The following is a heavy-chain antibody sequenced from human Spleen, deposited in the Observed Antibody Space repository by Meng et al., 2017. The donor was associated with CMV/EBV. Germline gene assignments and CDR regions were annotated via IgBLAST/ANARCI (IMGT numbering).Heavy chain of an antibody. CDR3: AHVYYDFWSGSTEAYFDA. CDR2: IYWNDDR. Sequence: SLKTSGMGVDWIRQPLGKALEWLALIYWNDDRRYSPSLKNRLTITKDTSKNQVVLKMTDMDPVDTATFFCAHVYYDFWSGSTEAYFDAWGQGTLVTVSS. J-gene: IGHJ4*02. D-gene: IGHD3-3*01. CDR1: SLKTSGMG. V-gene: IGHV2-5*01.